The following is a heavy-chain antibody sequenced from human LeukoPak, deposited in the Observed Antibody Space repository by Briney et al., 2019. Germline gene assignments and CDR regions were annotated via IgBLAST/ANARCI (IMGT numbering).Heavy chain of an antibody. J-gene: IGHJ5*02. D-gene: IGHD6-13*01. Sequence: ASVKVSCKASGYTFTSYDINWVRQATGQGLEWMGWMNPNSGNAGYAQKFQGRVTMTRNTSISTAYMELSSLRPEDTAVYYCARRESSSWYGIANNWFDPWGQGTLVTVSS. CDR3: ARRESSSWYGIANNWFDP. V-gene: IGHV1-8*01. CDR1: GYTFTSYD. CDR2: MNPNSGNA.